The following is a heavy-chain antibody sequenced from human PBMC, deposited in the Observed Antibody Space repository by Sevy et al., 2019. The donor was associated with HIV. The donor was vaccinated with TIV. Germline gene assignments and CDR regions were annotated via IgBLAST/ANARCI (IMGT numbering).Heavy chain of an antibody. CDR1: GFTFSSYS. J-gene: IGHJ6*02. D-gene: IGHD3-3*01. CDR2: ISSSSSYI. CDR3: ARDLIYDFWSGSRAKNYYYYGMDV. V-gene: IGHV3-21*01. Sequence: GGSLRLSCAASGFTFSSYSMNWVRQAPGMGLEWVSSISSSSSYIYYADSVKGRFTISRDNAKNSLYLQMNSLRAEDTAVYYSARDLIYDFWSGSRAKNYYYYGMDVWGQRTTVTVSS.